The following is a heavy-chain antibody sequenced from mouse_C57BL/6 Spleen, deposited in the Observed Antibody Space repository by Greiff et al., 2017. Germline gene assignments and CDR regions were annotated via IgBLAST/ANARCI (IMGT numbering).Heavy chain of an antibody. CDR1: GYTFTSYW. CDR2: IDPSDSYT. Sequence: QVQLKQPGAELVMPGASVKLSCKASGYTFTSYWMHWVKQRPGQGLEWIGEIDPSDSYTNYNQKFKGKSTLTVDKSSSTAYMQLSSLTSEDSAVYYCARYQGDAMDYWGQGTSVTVSS. D-gene: IGHD3-3*01. CDR3: ARYQGDAMDY. J-gene: IGHJ4*01. V-gene: IGHV1-69*01.